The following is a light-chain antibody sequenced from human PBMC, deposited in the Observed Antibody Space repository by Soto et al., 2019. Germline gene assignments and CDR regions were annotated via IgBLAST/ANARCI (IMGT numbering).Light chain of an antibody. V-gene: IGLV1-40*01. J-gene: IGLJ3*02. CDR1: SSNIGAGYD. CDR2: GNT. Sequence: QPVLTQPPSVSVAPGQRVTISCTGGSSNIGAGYDVHWYQQLPGTAPKLLVSGNTNRPSGVPDRFSGSKSGTSASLAITGLQAEDEADYYCQSFDSSLSGWVFGGGTKVTVL. CDR3: QSFDSSLSGWV.